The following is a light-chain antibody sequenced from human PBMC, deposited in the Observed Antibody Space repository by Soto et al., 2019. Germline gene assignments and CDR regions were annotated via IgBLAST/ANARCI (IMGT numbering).Light chain of an antibody. V-gene: IGKV4-1*01. CDR2: WAS. CDR3: QQYYSTPWT. CDR1: QSVLYSSNNKNH. J-gene: IGKJ1*01. Sequence: DMVMTQSPDYLAVSLGERATINCKSSQSVLYSSNNKNHLAWYQQKPGQPPKLLIYWASTRESGVPDRFSGSGSGTDFTLTISSLQAQDVAVYYCQQYYSTPWTFGQGTKVDIK.